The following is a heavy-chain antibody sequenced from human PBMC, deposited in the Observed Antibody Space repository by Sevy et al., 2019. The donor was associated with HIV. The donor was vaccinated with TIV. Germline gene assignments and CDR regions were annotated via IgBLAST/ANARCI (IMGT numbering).Heavy chain of an antibody. CDR3: ARERGTYYDTSGYPYLLEAGFDY. CDR2: IKQDGSEK. CDR1: GFTFSSYW. V-gene: IGHV3-7*01. D-gene: IGHD3-22*01. Sequence: GGSLRLSCAASGFTFSSYWMNWVRQAPGKGLEWVANIKQDGSEKYYVDSVKGRFTISRDNAKNSMHLQMNSLRAEDTAVYYCARERGTYYDTSGYPYLLEAGFDYWGQGTLVTVSS. J-gene: IGHJ4*02.